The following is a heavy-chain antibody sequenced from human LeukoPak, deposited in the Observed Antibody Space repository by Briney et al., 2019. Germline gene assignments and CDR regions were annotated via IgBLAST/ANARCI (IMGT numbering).Heavy chain of an antibody. CDR2: ISAYNGNT. CDR3: ARGASGSYYSILDY. V-gene: IGHV1-18*01. J-gene: IGHJ4*02. D-gene: IGHD1-26*01. CDR1: GYTFTSYG. Sequence: ASAKVSCKASGYTFTSYGISWVRQAPGQGLEWMGWISAYNGNTNYTQKLQGRVTMTTDTSTSTAYMELRSLRSDDTAVYYCARGASGSYYSILDYWGQGTLSPSPQ.